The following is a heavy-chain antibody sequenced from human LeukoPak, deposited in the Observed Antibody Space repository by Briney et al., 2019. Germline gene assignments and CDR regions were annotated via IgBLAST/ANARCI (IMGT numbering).Heavy chain of an antibody. CDR3: ARDFWSGYGYFDS. J-gene: IGHJ4*02. Sequence: SQTLSLTCTSSGVTMRGAGFYWTWIRQRPGTGLERIGYTYYSGTTYYNPSLESRVTISIDTSQSQFSLKMSSVTAADTAVYYCARDFWSGYGYFDSWGQGVLVTVSS. CDR2: TYYSGTT. CDR1: GVTMRGAGFY. V-gene: IGHV4-31*03. D-gene: IGHD3-3*01.